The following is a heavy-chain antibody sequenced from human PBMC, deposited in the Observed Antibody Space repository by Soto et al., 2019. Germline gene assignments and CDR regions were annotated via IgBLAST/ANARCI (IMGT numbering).Heavy chain of an antibody. Sequence: QVQLQETGPGLVKPSETLSLTCTVSGASVSGYYWSWIRQTPGKGLEWIGKIHNSGASKYNPSLKCRVTISLDTSKNVFSLKSGSVTTADTAVYYCARGPQWIRSDNWFDPWGQGNLVTVSS. CDR2: IHNSGAS. J-gene: IGHJ5*02. CDR1: GASVSGYY. V-gene: IGHV4-59*02. CDR3: ARGPQWIRSDNWFDP. D-gene: IGHD5-18*01.